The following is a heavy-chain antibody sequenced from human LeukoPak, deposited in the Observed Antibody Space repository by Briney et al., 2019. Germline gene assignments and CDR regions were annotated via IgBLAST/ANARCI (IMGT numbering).Heavy chain of an antibody. D-gene: IGHD3-10*01. Sequence: GGSLRLSCAASGFTFNNYWMSWVRQAPGKGLEWVANIKQDGSENYYVDSVKGRFTISRDNAKNSLYLPMNSLRAEDTAVYYCARVSSKATVRGLITKKNYFYYYMDVWGKGTTVTISS. CDR2: IKQDGSEN. CDR1: GFTFNNYW. CDR3: ARVSSKATVRGLITKKNYFYYYMDV. J-gene: IGHJ6*03. V-gene: IGHV3-7*01.